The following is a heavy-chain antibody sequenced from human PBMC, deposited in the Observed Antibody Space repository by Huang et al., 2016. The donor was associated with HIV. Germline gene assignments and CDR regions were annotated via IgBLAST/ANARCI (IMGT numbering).Heavy chain of an antibody. CDR2: INSEGSSS. V-gene: IGHV3-74*01. CDR1: GFTFSSYW. Sequence: EVQLVESGGGLVQPGGSLRLSCAASGFTFSSYWLHWVRQAPGKGVVWVARINSEGSSSGYADSVKGRFTISRDNAKNTLYLQMNSLRAEDTAVYYCVRDPRIQSWLNYFDYWGQGTLVSVSS. CDR3: VRDPRIQSWLNYFDY. J-gene: IGHJ4*02. D-gene: IGHD3-22*01.